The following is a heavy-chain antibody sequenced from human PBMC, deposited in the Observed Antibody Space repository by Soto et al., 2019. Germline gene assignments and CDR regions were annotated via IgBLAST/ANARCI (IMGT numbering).Heavy chain of an antibody. CDR3: ARDLADNGMDV. D-gene: IGHD3-16*01. CDR2: IYHSGST. J-gene: IGHJ6*02. Sequence: LSLTCAVSGGSISSGGYSWSWIRQPPGKGLEWIGYIYHSGSTYYNPSLKSRVTISVDRSKNQFSLKVSSVTAADTAVYYCARDLADNGMDVWGQGTTVTVSS. CDR1: GGSISSGGYS. V-gene: IGHV4-30-2*01.